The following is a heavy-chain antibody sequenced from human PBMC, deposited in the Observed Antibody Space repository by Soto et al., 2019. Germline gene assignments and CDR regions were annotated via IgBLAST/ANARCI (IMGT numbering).Heavy chain of an antibody. CDR3: ARDPFNGGNSEGVFGY. CDR2: ISYDGSNK. V-gene: IGHV3-30-3*01. J-gene: IGHJ4*02. CDR1: GFTFSSYA. Sequence: HGGSLRLSCAASGFTFSSYAMHWVRQAPGKGLEWVAVISYDGSNKYYADSVKGRFTISRDNSKNTLYLQMNSLRAEDTAVYYCARDPFNGGNSEGVFGYWGQGTLVTVSS. D-gene: IGHD2-21*02.